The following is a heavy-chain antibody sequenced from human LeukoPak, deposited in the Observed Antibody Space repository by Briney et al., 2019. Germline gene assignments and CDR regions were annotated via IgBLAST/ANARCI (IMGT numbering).Heavy chain of an antibody. V-gene: IGHV3-7*01. J-gene: IGHJ4*02. CDR1: GFTFSSYW. Sequence: GGSLRPSCAASGFTFSSYWMSWVRQAPGKGLEWVANIKQDGSEKYYVDSVKGRFTISRDNAKNSLYLQMNSLRAEDTAVYYCARDDTVTTRVGFIDWGQGTLVTVSS. CDR3: ARDDTVTTRVGFID. CDR2: IKQDGSEK. D-gene: IGHD4-17*01.